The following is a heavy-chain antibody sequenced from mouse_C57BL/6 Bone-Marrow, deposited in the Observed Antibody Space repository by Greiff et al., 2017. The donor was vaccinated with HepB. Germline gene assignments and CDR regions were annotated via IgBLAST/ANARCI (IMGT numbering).Heavy chain of an antibody. CDR3: ARERLYYGSSWFAY. J-gene: IGHJ3*01. CDR2: IYPRSGNT. D-gene: IGHD1-1*01. CDR1: GYTFTSYG. Sequence: VQLQQSGAELARPGASVKLSCKASGYTFTSYGISWVKQRTGQGLEWIGEIYPRSGNTYYNEKFKGKATLTADKSSSTAYMELRSLTSEDSAVYFCARERLYYGSSWFAYWGQGTLVTVSA. V-gene: IGHV1-81*01.